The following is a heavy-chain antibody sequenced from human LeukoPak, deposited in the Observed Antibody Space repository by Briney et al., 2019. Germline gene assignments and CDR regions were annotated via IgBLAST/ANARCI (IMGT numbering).Heavy chain of an antibody. CDR3: ARSHSSGWFDY. CDR1: GGSINSGGYY. Sequence: SETLSLTCTVSGGSINSGGYYWSWIRQHPGKGLEWIGYIYYSGNTYYNPSLKSRVTISVDTSKNQFSLKLSSVTAADTAVYYCARSHSSGWFDYWGQGTLVTVSS. J-gene: IGHJ4*02. V-gene: IGHV4-31*03. CDR2: IYYSGNT. D-gene: IGHD6-19*01.